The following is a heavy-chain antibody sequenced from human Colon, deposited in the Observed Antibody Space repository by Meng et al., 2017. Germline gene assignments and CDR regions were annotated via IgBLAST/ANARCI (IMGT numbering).Heavy chain of an antibody. Sequence: QVQLHQWGEGLRKPSETMSVTCGVYGGSLSGYFWSWIRQSPAKGLEFIGVLNDKGNINYNPSLRSRVTMSRDTSKNQCSLHLTSVTAADTATYFCARGGGVVAGRYTWLDPWGQGTLVTVSS. V-gene: IGHV4-34*01. CDR2: LNDKGNI. J-gene: IGHJ5*02. CDR1: GGSLSGYF. D-gene: IGHD2-15*01. CDR3: ARGGGVVAGRYTWLDP.